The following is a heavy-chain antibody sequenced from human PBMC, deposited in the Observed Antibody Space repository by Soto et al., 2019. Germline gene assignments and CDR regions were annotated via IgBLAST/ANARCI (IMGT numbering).Heavy chain of an antibody. CDR2: IYHSGST. CDR1: GDSINSVDHY. J-gene: IGHJ5*02. D-gene: IGHD1-26*01. V-gene: IGHV4-30-4*01. CDR3: ARLRWETENNWFDP. Sequence: TLSLTCTVSGDSINSVDHYWSWIRQPPGKGLEWMGYIYHSGSTHYNPSLNSRLTISIDTSTNRFSLNLTSVTAADTAVYFCARLRWETENNWFDPWGQGALVTVSS.